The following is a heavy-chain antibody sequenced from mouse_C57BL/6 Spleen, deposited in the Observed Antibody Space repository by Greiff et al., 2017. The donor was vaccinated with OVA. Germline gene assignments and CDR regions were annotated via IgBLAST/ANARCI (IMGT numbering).Heavy chain of an antibody. CDR2: IYPGDGDT. CDR1: GYAFTSYW. CDR3: TRWSALDY. D-gene: IGHD6-1*01. J-gene: IGHJ2*01. Sequence: VQLQQSGAELAKPGASVKISCKTSGYAFTSYWMHWVKQRPGQGLEWIGAIYPGDGDTNYNGKFKGKATLTADKSSSTAYMELSSLTNEDSAVYFCTRWSALDYWGQGTTLTVSS. V-gene: IGHV1-80*01.